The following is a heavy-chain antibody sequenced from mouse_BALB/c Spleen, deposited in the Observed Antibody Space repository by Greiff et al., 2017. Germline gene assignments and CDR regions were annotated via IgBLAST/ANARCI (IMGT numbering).Heavy chain of an antibody. CDR1: GFDFSRYW. J-gene: IGHJ1*01. D-gene: IGHD1-1*01. Sequence: DVKLVESGGGLVQPGGSLKLSCAASGFDFSRYWMSWVRQAPGKGLEWIGEINPDSSTINYTPSLKDKFIISRDNAKNTLYLQMSKVRSEDTALYYCARPITTVVASYWYFDVWGAGTTVTVSS. V-gene: IGHV4-1*02. CDR3: ARPITTVVASYWYFDV. CDR2: INPDSSTI.